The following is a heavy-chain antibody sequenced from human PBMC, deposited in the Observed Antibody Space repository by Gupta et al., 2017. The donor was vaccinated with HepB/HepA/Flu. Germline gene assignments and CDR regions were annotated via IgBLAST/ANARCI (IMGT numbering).Heavy chain of an antibody. D-gene: IGHD1-1*01. Sequence: QILLVQSETEVKKPGASVKVSCKASGYTFSTYGISWVRQAPGQGLEWMGGISGYKGNTKYEQKFQDRVTMTTDISTSTAYMDFRSLRSDDTAVYYCARENARTLDPWGQGTLVIVSS. V-gene: IGHV1-18*01. CDR2: ISGYKGNT. CDR1: GYTFSTYG. CDR3: ARENARTLDP. J-gene: IGHJ5*02.